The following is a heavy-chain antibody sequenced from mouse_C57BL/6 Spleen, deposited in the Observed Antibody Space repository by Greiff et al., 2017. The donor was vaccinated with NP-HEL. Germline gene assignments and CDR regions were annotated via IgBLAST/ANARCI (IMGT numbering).Heavy chain of an antibody. CDR3: ARRTGTWDFDY. J-gene: IGHJ2*01. CDR2: IDPSDSYT. CDR1: GYTFTSYW. V-gene: IGHV1-69*01. D-gene: IGHD4-1*01. Sequence: QVQLQQPGAELVMPGASVKLSCKASGYTFTSYWMHWVKQRPGQGLEWIGEIDPSDSYTNYNQKFKGKSTLTVDKSSSTAYMQLSSLTSEDSAVYYCARRTGTWDFDYWGQGTTLTVSS.